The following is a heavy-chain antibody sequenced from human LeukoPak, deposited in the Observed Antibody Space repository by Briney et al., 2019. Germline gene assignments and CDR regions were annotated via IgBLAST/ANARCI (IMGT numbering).Heavy chain of an antibody. CDR1: GFNFDGYA. D-gene: IGHD3-10*01. CDR3: AVRGDYFKFDY. V-gene: IGHV3-9*01. J-gene: IGHJ4*02. CDR2: ISRDSGNV. Sequence: GGSLRLSCTVSGFNFDGYAMHRVRQAPGKGLEWVSGISRDSGNVVYADSVKGRFTISRDNAMYSLYLQMNSLRPEDTALYYCAVRGDYFKFDYWGQGTLVTVSS.